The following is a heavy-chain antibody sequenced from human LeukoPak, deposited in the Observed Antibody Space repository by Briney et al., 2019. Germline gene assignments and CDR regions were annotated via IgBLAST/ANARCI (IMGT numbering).Heavy chain of an antibody. CDR1: GFTFSSYW. D-gene: IGHD3-22*01. J-gene: IGHJ5*02. CDR2: INSDGSST. Sequence: GGSLRLSCAASGFTFSSYWMHWVRQASGKGLVWVSRINSDGSSTGYADSVKGRFTISRDNSKNTLYLQMNSLRAEDTAVYYCAKEGVNRDHWFDPWGQGTLVTVSS. CDR3: AKEGVNRDHWFDP. V-gene: IGHV3-74*01.